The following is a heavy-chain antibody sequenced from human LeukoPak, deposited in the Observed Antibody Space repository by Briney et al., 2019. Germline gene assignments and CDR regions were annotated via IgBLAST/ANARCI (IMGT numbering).Heavy chain of an antibody. V-gene: IGHV4-4*07. Sequence: KASETLSLTCTVSGGSISSYYWSWIRQPAGKGLEWIGRIYTSGSTNYNPSLKSRVTMSVDTSKNQFSLKLSSVTAADTAVYYCARGYCSSTSCYSNWFDPWGQGTLVTVSS. J-gene: IGHJ5*02. CDR2: IYTSGST. CDR1: GGSISSYY. CDR3: ARGYCSSTSCYSNWFDP. D-gene: IGHD2-2*01.